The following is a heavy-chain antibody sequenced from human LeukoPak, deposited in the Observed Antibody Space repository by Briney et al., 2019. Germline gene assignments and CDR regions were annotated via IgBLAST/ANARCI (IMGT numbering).Heavy chain of an antibody. CDR3: ARGDTAMGYGGYYFDY. J-gene: IGHJ4*02. CDR1: GFTFSSYS. D-gene: IGHD5-18*01. V-gene: IGHV3-21*01. Sequence: GGSLRLSCAASGFTFSSYSMNWVRQAPGKGLEWVSSISSSSSYIYYADSVKGRFTISRDNAKNSLYLQMNSLRAEDTAVYYCARGDTAMGYGGYYFDYWGQRTLVTVSS. CDR2: ISSSSSYI.